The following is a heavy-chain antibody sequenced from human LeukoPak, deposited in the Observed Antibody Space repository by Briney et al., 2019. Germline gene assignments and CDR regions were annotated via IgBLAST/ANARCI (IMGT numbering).Heavy chain of an antibody. J-gene: IGHJ4*02. Sequence: SVKVSCKASGGTFSSYAISWVRQAPGQRLEWMGGIIPIFGTANYAQKFQGRLTITSDESTGTAYMDLSSLRSEDTAVYYCARGGVQLERFDYWGQGTLVTVSS. V-gene: IGHV1-69*13. D-gene: IGHD1-1*01. CDR3: ARGGVQLERFDY. CDR1: GGTFSSYA. CDR2: IIPIFGTA.